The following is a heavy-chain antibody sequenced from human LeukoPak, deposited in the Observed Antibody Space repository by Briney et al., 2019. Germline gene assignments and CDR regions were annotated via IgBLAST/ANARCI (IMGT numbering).Heavy chain of an antibody. CDR2: IQYDGSNK. Sequence: GGSLRLSCAASGFTFSTYDRLWVRQAPGKGLEWVAYIQYDGSNKYYADSEKGRFNISRENSKNTLYLQMNSLRGEDTAVYFCAKDKDPWKSTAISDFDYWGQGTLVTASS. CDR1: GFTFSTYD. D-gene: IGHD1-1*01. CDR3: AKDKDPWKSTAISDFDY. V-gene: IGHV3-30*02. J-gene: IGHJ4*02.